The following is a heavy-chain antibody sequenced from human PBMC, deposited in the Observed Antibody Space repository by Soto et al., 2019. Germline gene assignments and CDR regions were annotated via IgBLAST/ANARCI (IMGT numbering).Heavy chain of an antibody. CDR3: ARDRGYGGNYVFDF. V-gene: IGHV4-34*01. CDR2: ISHSGSR. Sequence: WTWIRQSPGRGLEWIGEISHSGSRNYNPAFQSRVIISVDSSKNHVSLKLSSVTAADSATYFCARDRGYGGNYVFDFWGLGTLVTVSS. D-gene: IGHD4-4*01. J-gene: IGHJ4*02.